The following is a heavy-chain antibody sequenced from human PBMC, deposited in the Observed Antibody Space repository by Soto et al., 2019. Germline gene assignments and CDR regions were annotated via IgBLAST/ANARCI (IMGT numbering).Heavy chain of an antibody. CDR1: GDGFSNYG. D-gene: IGHD3-22*01. CDR2: ISAYDGQT. J-gene: IGHJ4*02. V-gene: IGHV1-18*01. CDR3: ARVWYYDGSGYYAFDY. Sequence: ASVKVSCKASGDGFSNYGFSWVRQAPGQGLEWMGWISAYDGQTNYTKKFQGRVTMTTDTSSSTAYMELRSLRSDDTAVYYCARVWYYDGSGYYAFDYWGLGTLVTLSS.